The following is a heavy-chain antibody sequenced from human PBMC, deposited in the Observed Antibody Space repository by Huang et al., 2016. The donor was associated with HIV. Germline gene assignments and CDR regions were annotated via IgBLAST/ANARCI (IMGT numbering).Heavy chain of an antibody. V-gene: IGHV1-69*13. CDR3: ARARGYYDSSVSYYFDY. CDR2: IIPIVGTA. CDR1: GGTFSSYA. D-gene: IGHD3-22*01. Sequence: QVQLVQSGAEVKKPGSSVKVSCKASGGTFSSYAISWLRQAPGQGLEWMGGIIPIVGTANYAQKCQGRVTITADESTSTAYMELSSLRSEDTAVYYCARARGYYDSSVSYYFDYWGQGTLVTVSS. J-gene: IGHJ4*02.